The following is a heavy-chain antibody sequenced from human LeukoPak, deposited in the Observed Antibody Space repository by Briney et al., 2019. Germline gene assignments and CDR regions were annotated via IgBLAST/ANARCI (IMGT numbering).Heavy chain of an antibody. CDR2: ISYDGSNK. Sequence: PGGCLRLSCAASGFTFSSYAMHWVRQAPGKGLEWVAVISYDGSNKYYADSVKGRFTISRDNSKNTLYLQMNSLRAEDTAVCYCARATVTTLADWFDPWGQGTLVTVSS. V-gene: IGHV3-30-3*01. J-gene: IGHJ5*02. CDR1: GFTFSSYA. D-gene: IGHD4-17*01. CDR3: ARATVTTLADWFDP.